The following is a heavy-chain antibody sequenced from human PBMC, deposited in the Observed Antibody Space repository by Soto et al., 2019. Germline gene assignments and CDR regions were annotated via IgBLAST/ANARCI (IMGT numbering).Heavy chain of an antibody. Sequence: GESLKISCKGSGYSFTSYWIGWVRQMPGKGLEWMGIIYPGDSDTRYSPSFQGQVTISADKSISTAYLQWSSLKASDTAMYYCASLGRYYYYGMDVWGQWPTVTVSS. CDR3: ASLGRYYYYGMDV. CDR2: IYPGDSDT. CDR1: GYSFTSYW. J-gene: IGHJ6*02. V-gene: IGHV5-51*01.